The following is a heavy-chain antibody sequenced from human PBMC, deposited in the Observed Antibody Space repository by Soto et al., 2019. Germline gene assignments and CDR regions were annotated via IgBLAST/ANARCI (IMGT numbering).Heavy chain of an antibody. V-gene: IGHV3-30-3*01. CDR3: ARVARLMVYAMAWYFDL. Sequence: QVQLVESGGGVVQPGRSLRLSCAASGFTFSSYAMHWVRQAPGKGLEWVAVISYDGSNKYYADSVKGRFTISRDNSKNTLYLQRNSLRAEDTAVYYCARVARLMVYAMAWYFDLWGRGTLVTVSS. J-gene: IGHJ2*01. D-gene: IGHD2-8*01. CDR2: ISYDGSNK. CDR1: GFTFSSYA.